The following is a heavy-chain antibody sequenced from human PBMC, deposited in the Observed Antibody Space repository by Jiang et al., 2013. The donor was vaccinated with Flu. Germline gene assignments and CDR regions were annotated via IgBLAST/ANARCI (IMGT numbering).Heavy chain of an antibody. D-gene: IGHD2-2*01. CDR3: ARAHCSSLTCRLGYYYYGMDV. Sequence: QSGAEVKKPGSSVTVSCKASGDTFSNYGISWVRQAPGQGLEWMGGVIPIYGTANYAQKLKGRVTISADISTTTVSMELRSLTSEDTAVYYCARAHCSSLTCRLGYYYYGMDVWGQGTTVTVSS. CDR1: GDTFSNYG. CDR2: VIPIYGTA. V-gene: IGHV1-69*06. J-gene: IGHJ6*02.